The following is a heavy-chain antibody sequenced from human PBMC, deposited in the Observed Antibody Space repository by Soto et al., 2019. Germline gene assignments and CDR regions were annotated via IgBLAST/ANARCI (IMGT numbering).Heavy chain of an antibody. D-gene: IGHD3-22*01. Sequence: GASVKVSCKASGYTFTGYYMHWVRQAPGQGLEWMGWINPNSGGTNYAQKFQGWVTMTRDTSISTAYMELSRLRSDDTAVYYCARAVGTRYDSSGYRNWFDPWGQGTLVTVSS. J-gene: IGHJ5*02. CDR3: ARAVGTRYDSSGYRNWFDP. CDR2: INPNSGGT. V-gene: IGHV1-2*04. CDR1: GYTFTGYY.